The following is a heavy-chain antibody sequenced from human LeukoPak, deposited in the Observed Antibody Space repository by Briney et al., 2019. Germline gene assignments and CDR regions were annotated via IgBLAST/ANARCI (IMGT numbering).Heavy chain of an antibody. V-gene: IGHV1-2*04. CDR2: INPNSGGT. D-gene: IGHD5-18*01. CDR1: GYTSTGYY. CDR3: ARGIIQPDHYFDY. J-gene: IGHJ4*02. Sequence: GASVKVSCKASGYTSTGYYMHWVRQAPGQGLEWMGWINPNSGGTNYAQKFQGWVTMTRDTSISTAYMELSRLRSDDTAVYYCARGIIQPDHYFDYWGQGTLVTVSS.